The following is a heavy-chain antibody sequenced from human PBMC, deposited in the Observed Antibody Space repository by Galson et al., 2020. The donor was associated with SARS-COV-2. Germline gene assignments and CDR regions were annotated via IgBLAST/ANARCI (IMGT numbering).Heavy chain of an antibody. V-gene: IGHV3-30*04. CDR3: ARALSGSYFSDFDY. D-gene: IGHD1-26*01. CDR2: ISYDGSNK. Sequence: WGSLCLSCAASGFTFSSYAMHWVRQAPGKGLALVAVISYDGSNKYYADSVKGRFTISRDNSKNTLYLQMNSLRAEDTAVYYCARALSGSYFSDFDYWGQGTLVTVSS. J-gene: IGHJ4*02. CDR1: GFTFSSYA.